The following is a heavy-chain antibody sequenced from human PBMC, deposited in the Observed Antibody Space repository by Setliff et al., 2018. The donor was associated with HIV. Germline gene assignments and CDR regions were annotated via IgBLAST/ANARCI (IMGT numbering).Heavy chain of an antibody. CDR2: IYTSGST. CDR1: GGSISSGSYY. D-gene: IGHD3-10*01. J-gene: IGHJ6*03. CDR3: ALGMVRGARYYYYYYMDV. Sequence: SETLSLTCTVSGGSISSGSYYWSWIRQPAGKGLEWIGHIYTSGSTNYTPSLKSRVTIAADTSENQFSLKLRSATAADTAVYYRALGMVRGARYYYYYYMDVWGKGTTVTVSS. V-gene: IGHV4-61*09.